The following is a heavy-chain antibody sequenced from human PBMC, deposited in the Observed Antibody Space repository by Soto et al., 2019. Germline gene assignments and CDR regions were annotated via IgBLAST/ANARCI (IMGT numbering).Heavy chain of an antibody. CDR1: GFFFSIYA. D-gene: IGHD4-17*01. CDR3: ARAGDGDYFDY. J-gene: IGHJ4*02. Sequence: QVQLVESGGGVVQPGRSLRLSCAASGFFFSIYAMHWVRQAPGKGLEWVAVISYDGRIKHYADSVKGRFTISRDTSKNMLYLQMSSLRGEDTSVYCCARAGDGDYFDYWCQGTLVTVSS. CDR2: ISYDGRIK. V-gene: IGHV3-30*04.